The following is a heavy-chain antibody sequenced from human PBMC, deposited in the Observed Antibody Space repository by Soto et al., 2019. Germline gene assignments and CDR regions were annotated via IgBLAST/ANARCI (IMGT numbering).Heavy chain of an antibody. CDR3: ARDNRQWLGYFDY. D-gene: IGHD6-19*01. V-gene: IGHV3-33*01. Sequence: GGSLRLSCAASGFIFSSYGMHWVRQAPGKGLEWVAVIWYDGSNKYYADSVKGRFTISRDNSKNTLYLQMNSLRAEDTAVYYCARDNRQWLGYFDYWGQGTLVTVSS. J-gene: IGHJ4*02. CDR2: IWYDGSNK. CDR1: GFIFSSYG.